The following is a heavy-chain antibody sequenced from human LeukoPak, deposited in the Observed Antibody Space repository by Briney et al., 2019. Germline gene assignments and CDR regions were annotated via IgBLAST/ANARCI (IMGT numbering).Heavy chain of an antibody. J-gene: IGHJ4*02. Sequence: SETLSLTCTVSGGSISSSSHYWGWIRQPPGKGLEWIGSIYYSGSTYYNPSLKSRVTMSVDTSKNQFSLKLSSVTAADTAVFYCARGEEYGSGTVHFDYWGQGILVTVSS. CDR1: GGSISSSSHY. CDR2: IYYSGST. V-gene: IGHV4-39*01. D-gene: IGHD3-10*01. CDR3: ARGEEYGSGTVHFDY.